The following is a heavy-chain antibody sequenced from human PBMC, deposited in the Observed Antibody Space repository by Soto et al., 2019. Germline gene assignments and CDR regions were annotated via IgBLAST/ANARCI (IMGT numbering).Heavy chain of an antibody. CDR3: ARQAAMVTTPFDY. D-gene: IGHD5-18*01. CDR2: IIPIFGTA. J-gene: IGHJ4*02. Sequence: SVKVSCKASGGTFSSYAISWVRQAPGQGLEWMGGIIPIFGTANYAQKFQGRVTITADESTSTAYMELSSLRSEDTAVYYCARQAAMVTTPFDYWGQGTLVTVSS. CDR1: GGTFSSYA. V-gene: IGHV1-69*13.